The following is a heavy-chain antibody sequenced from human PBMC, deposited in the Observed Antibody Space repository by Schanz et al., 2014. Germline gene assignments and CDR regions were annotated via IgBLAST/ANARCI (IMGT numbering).Heavy chain of an antibody. CDR3: SNHVRSLTGNDY. D-gene: IGHD3-9*01. CDR1: GFTFSTYA. CDR2: IGGSGDST. J-gene: IGHJ4*02. V-gene: IGHV3-23*01. Sequence: EVQLLESGGTVVQPGGSLRLSCSASGFTFSTYAMSWARQTPGKGLEWVSGIGGSGDSTHYADSVKGRFTISRDNAKNSLYLQMTSLTAVDTSVYYCSNHVRSLTGNDYWGQGTLITVSS.